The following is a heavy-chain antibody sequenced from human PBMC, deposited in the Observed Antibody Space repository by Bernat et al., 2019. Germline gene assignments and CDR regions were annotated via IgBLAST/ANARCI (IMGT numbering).Heavy chain of an antibody. V-gene: IGHV3-23*01. J-gene: IGHJ6*02. CDR1: GFTFSSYA. CDR3: AKAGRGDGYKYLYYYGMDV. Sequence: EVQLLESGGGLVQPGGSLRLSCAASGFTFSSYAMSWVRQAPGKGLEWVSAISGSGGSTYYADSVKGRFTISRDNSKNTLYLQMNSLRAEDTAVYYWAKAGRGDGYKYLYYYGMDVWGQGTTVTVSS. CDR2: ISGSGGST. D-gene: IGHD5-12*01.